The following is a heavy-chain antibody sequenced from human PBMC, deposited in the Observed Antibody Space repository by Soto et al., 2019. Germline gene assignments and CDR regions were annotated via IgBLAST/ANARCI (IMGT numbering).Heavy chain of an antibody. D-gene: IGHD3-10*01. CDR3: ARVWVPEGRGGFDY. CDR1: CGSISSGVYY. Sequence: SETLSLTCTVSCGSISSGVYYWSWIRQHPGKGLDWIGYIYYSGSTYYNPSLKSRVTISVDTSNNQFSLKLSSVTAADTAVYYCARVWVPEGRGGFDYWGQGTLVTVSS. V-gene: IGHV4-31*03. CDR2: IYYSGST. J-gene: IGHJ4*02.